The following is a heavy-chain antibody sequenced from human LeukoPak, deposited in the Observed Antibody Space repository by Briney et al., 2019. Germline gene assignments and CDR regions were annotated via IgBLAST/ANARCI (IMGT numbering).Heavy chain of an antibody. Sequence: SETLSLTRTVSGGSISSYYWSWIRQPPGKGLEWIGYIYYSGSTNYNPSLKSRVTISVDTSKNQFSLKLSSVTAADTAVYYCARGSYSSSWYDYWGQGTLVTVSS. CDR3: ARGSYSSSWYDY. V-gene: IGHV4-59*01. CDR1: GGSISSYY. D-gene: IGHD6-13*01. CDR2: IYYSGST. J-gene: IGHJ4*02.